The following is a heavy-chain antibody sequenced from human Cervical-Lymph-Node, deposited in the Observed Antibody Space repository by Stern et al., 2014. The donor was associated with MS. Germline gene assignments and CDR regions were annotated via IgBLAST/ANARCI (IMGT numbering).Heavy chain of an antibody. D-gene: IGHD5-18*01. CDR2: INTNTGNS. CDR3: ARDFVDTAMNTRSDYLDS. Sequence: QVQLVQSGSELKEPGASVKVSCKASGYTLTNYPMNWVRQAPGQGLEWMGWINTNTGNSTYAQGFTGRFVFSLDTSVSTAYLHISSLKAEDTAVYYCARDFVDTAMNTRSDYLDSWGQGTLVTVSS. V-gene: IGHV7-4-1*02. J-gene: IGHJ4*02. CDR1: GYTLTNYP.